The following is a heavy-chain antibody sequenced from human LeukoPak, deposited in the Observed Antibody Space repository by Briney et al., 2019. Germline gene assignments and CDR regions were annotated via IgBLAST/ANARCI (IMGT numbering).Heavy chain of an antibody. V-gene: IGHV4-59*08. CDR1: GGSISSYY. D-gene: IGHD3-9*01. Sequence: PSETLSLTCTVSGGSISSYYWSWIRQPPGKGLEWIGYIYYSGSTNYNPSLKSRVTISVDTSKNQFSLKLSSVTAADTAVYYCARHAGGGPVDYWGRGTLVTVSS. CDR2: IYYSGST. J-gene: IGHJ2*01. CDR3: ARHAGGGPVDY.